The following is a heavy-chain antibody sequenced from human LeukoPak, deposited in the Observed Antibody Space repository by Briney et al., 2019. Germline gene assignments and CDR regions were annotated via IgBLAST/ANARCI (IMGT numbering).Heavy chain of an antibody. J-gene: IGHJ6*02. CDR1: GFTFDDSG. V-gene: IGHV3-20*04. CDR3: ARICGGDCSSYGMDV. Sequence: GGSLRLSCAASGFTFDDSGMSWVRQAPGKGLEWVSDIDWSGGSTGYADSVKGRFTISRDNAKNSLYLQMNSLRAEDTAVYYCARICGGDCSSYGMDVWGQGTTVTVSS. CDR2: IDWSGGST. D-gene: IGHD2-21*02.